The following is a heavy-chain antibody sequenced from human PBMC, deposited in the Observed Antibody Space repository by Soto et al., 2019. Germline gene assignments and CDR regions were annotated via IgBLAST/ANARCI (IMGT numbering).Heavy chain of an antibody. CDR1: GGSFSGYY. D-gene: IGHD3-9*01. CDR2: IDHSGST. V-gene: IGHV4-34*01. Sequence: SETLSLTCAFYGGSFSGYYWSWIRQPPRKGLEWIGEIDHSGSTNYNPSLKSRVTISLDTSKNQFSLKLSSVTAADTAVYYCAREKTYYDILTGYYRLDPCGQGTLVTVYS. CDR3: AREKTYYDILTGYYRLDP. J-gene: IGHJ5*02.